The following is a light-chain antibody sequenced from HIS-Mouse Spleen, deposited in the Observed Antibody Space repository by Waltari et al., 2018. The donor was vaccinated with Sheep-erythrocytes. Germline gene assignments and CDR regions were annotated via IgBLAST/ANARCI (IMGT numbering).Light chain of an antibody. CDR2: EGS. J-gene: IGLJ3*02. Sequence: QSALTQPASVSGSPGQSITISCTGTSRDVGSYNLVSWYQQHPGKAPKLMIYEGSKRPSGVSNRFSGSKSGNTASLTISGLQAEDEADYYCCSYAGSSTPWVFGGGTKL. CDR1: SRDVGSYNL. CDR3: CSYAGSSTPWV. V-gene: IGLV2-23*01.